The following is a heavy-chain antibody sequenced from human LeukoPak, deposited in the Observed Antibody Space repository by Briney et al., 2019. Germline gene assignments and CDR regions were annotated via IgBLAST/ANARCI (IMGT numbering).Heavy chain of an antibody. CDR1: GDSVSSNSAA. CDR3: ARERGSGSPFVMAY. CDR2: TYYRSKWST. Sequence: SQTLSLTCAISGDSVSSNSAAWNWIRQSPSRGLEWLGRTYYRSKWSTYYAVSVKSRISINRDTSKNQISLQLNSVTPEDTAVYYCARERGSGSPFVMAYWGQGTLVTVSS. D-gene: IGHD1-26*01. J-gene: IGHJ4*02. V-gene: IGHV6-1*01.